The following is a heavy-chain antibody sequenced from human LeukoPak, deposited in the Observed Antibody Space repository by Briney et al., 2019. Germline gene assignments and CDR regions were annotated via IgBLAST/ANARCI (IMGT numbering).Heavy chain of an antibody. CDR2: INTSGGST. CDR3: ANERGWLAIFDY. V-gene: IGHV3-23*01. J-gene: IGHJ4*01. Sequence: PGGSLRLSCAASGFTFSSYAMNWVRQAPGEGLEWVSSINTSGGSTYYTDSVKGRFTISRDNSKNTLYLQMNSLRAEDTAVYYCANERGWLAIFDYWGQGTLVTVSS. D-gene: IGHD3-22*01. CDR1: GFTFSSYA.